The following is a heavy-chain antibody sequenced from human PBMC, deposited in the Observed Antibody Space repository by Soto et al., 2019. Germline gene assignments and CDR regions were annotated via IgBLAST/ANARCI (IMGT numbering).Heavy chain of an antibody. CDR1: GGSFSGYY. V-gene: IGHV4-34*01. CDR2: INHSGST. J-gene: IGHJ4*02. CDR3: ERGGSGWYHDC. D-gene: IGHD6-19*01. Sequence: QVQLQQWGAGLLKPSETLSLTCAVYGGSFSGYYWSWIRQPPGKGLEWSGEINHSGSTNYNPSLKSRVPXSXXTSKIQFSLAVSSVTAADTAVYFCERGGSGWYHDCWGQGTLVTGSS.